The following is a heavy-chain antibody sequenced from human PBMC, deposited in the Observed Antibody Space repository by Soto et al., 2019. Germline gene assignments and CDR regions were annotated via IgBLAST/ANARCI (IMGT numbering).Heavy chain of an antibody. V-gene: IGHV3-64*01. D-gene: IGHD6-19*01. CDR1: GFTFSSYA. CDR3: ASTSSGSFDY. CDR2: ISSNGGST. J-gene: IGHJ4*02. Sequence: EVQLVESGGGLVQPGGSLRLSCAASGFTFSSYAMHWVRQAPGKGLEYVSAISSNGGSTYYANSVKGRFTISRDNSKNTLYLQMGSLRAEDMAVYYCASTSSGSFDYWGQGTLVTVSS.